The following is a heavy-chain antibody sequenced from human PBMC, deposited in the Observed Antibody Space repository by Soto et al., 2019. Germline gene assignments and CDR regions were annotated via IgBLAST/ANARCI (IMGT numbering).Heavy chain of an antibody. D-gene: IGHD3-9*01. Sequence: PSETLSLTCAVSGASIGSGGWWSWVRQPPGKGLEWIAGIFHDGNTNYSPSLKSRVTISVDKSQNQFSLNVYSVTAADTAVYYSARHESWTGPDQWRQRTLFTVSS. CDR2: IFHDGNT. J-gene: IGHJ5*02. CDR3: ARHESWTGPDQ. CDR1: GASIGSGGW. V-gene: IGHV4-4*02.